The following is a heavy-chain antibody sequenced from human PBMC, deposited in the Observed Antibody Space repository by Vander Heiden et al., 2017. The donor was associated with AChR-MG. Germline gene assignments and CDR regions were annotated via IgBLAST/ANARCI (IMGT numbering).Heavy chain of an antibody. D-gene: IGHD2-15*01. CDR1: GFTFSSYA. V-gene: IGHV3-23*01. CDR2: ISGSGGST. CDR3: AKLGYCSGGSCYSAYFDY. J-gene: IGHJ4*02. Sequence: EVQLLESGGGLVQPGGSLRLSCAASGFTFSSYAMSWVRQAPGKGLEWVSDISGSGGSTYYADSVKGRFTISRDNSKNTLYLQMNSLRAEDTAVYYCAKLGYCSGGSCYSAYFDYWGQGTLVTVSS.